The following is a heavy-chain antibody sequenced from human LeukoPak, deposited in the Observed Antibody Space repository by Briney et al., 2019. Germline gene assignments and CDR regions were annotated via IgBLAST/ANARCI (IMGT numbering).Heavy chain of an antibody. CDR3: ARDFYYDFWSGSFDY. J-gene: IGHJ4*02. CDR1: GGPISSYY. V-gene: IGHV4-4*07. D-gene: IGHD3-3*01. Sequence: SETLSLTCSVSGGPISSYYWSWIRQPAGKGLEWVGRIYTSGSTNYNPSLQSRVTMSVDTSKNQFSLKLSSVTAADTAVYYCARDFYYDFWSGSFDYWGRGTLVTASS. CDR2: IYTSGST.